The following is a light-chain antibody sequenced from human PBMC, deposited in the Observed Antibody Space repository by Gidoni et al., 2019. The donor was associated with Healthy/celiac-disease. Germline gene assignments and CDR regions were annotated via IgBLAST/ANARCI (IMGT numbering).Light chain of an antibody. CDR1: QSVSSSY. CDR2: GAS. Sequence: EIVLTQSPGTLSLSPGERATLSCRASQSVSSSYLAWYQQKPGQAPRLLIYGASSRATGLPDRFSGSGSGTDFTLTISRLEPEDFAVYYCQQYGSSPHTFGQGTKVEIK. J-gene: IGKJ1*01. CDR3: QQYGSSPHT. V-gene: IGKV3-20*01.